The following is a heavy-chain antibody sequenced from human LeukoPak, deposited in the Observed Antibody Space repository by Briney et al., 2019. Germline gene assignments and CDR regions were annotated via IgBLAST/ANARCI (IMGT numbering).Heavy chain of an antibody. Sequence: SVRVSCKASGGTFSSYAISWVRQAPGQGLEWMGGIIPIFGTANYAQKFQGRVTITTDESTSTAYMELSSVTAADTAVYYCARVKAAAGTSWYYMDVWGKGTTVTVSS. J-gene: IGHJ6*03. CDR1: GGTFSSYA. D-gene: IGHD6-13*01. CDR2: IIPIFGTA. CDR3: ARVKAAAGTSWYYMDV. V-gene: IGHV1-69*05.